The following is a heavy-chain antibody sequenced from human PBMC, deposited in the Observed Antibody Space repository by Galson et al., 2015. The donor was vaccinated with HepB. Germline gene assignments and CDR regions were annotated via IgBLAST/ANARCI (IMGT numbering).Heavy chain of an antibody. CDR3: AREYYDSSGYYYKVFDP. D-gene: IGHD3-22*01. J-gene: IGHJ5*02. Sequence: SVKVSCKASGGTFSSYAISWVRQAPGQGLEWMGGIIPIFGTANYAQKFQGRVTITADESTSTAYMELSSLRSEDTAVYYCAREYYDSSGYYYKVFDPRGQGTLVTVSS. CDR1: GGTFSSYA. V-gene: IGHV1-69*13. CDR2: IIPIFGTA.